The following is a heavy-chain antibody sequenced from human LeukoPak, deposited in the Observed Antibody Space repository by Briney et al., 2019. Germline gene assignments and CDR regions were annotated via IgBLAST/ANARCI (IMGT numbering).Heavy chain of an antibody. V-gene: IGHV4-34*01. CDR2: INHSGST. D-gene: IGHD5-18*01. CDR3: ARRGRGYSYGRSYYFDY. CDR1: GGSFSGYY. J-gene: IGHJ4*02. Sequence: PSETLSLTCAVYGGSFSGYYWSWIRQPPGKGLEWIGEINHSGSTNYNPSLKSRVTISVDTSKNQFSLKLSSVTAADTAVYYCARRGRGYSYGRSYYFDYWGQGTLVTVSS.